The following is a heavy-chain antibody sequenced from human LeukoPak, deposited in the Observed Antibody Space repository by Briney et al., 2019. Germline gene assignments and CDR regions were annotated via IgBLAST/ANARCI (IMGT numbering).Heavy chain of an antibody. CDR2: IIPIFGTA. Sequence: SVKVSCKASGCTFSSYAISWVRQAPGQGLEWMGGIIPIFGTANYAQKFQGRVTITTDESTSTAYMELSSLRSEDTAVYYCARADSRSAVHRLNGFDLWGQGTLVTVSS. V-gene: IGHV1-69*05. D-gene: IGHD6-13*01. CDR3: ARADSRSAVHRLNGFDL. J-gene: IGHJ5*02. CDR1: GCTFSSYA.